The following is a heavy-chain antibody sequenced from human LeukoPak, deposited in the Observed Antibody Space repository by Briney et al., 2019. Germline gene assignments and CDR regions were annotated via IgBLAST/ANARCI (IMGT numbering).Heavy chain of an antibody. V-gene: IGHV3-23*01. J-gene: IGHJ4*02. CDR2: LRGNGDT. Sequence: GGSLRLSCAASGLTFSSYAMSWVREAPARGLEWVSSLRGNGDTFYAESVKGRFTLSRDESRNTVYLHLNKLRVDDTAVYYCAKASWVSSADAVLWGQGTVVTVSS. CDR1: GLTFSSYA. D-gene: IGHD3-16*01. CDR3: AKASWVSSADAVL.